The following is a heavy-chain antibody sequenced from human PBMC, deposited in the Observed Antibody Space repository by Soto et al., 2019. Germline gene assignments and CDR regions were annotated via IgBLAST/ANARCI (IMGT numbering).Heavy chain of an antibody. CDR1: GGSISSGGYY. Sequence: SETLSLTCTVSGGSISSGGYYWSWIRQHPGKGLEWIGYIYYSGSTYYNPSLKSRVTISVDTSKNQFSLKLSSVTAADTAVYYCARARPIAAAVPYMDVWGKGTTVTVS. CDR2: IYYSGST. D-gene: IGHD6-13*01. J-gene: IGHJ6*03. CDR3: ARARPIAAAVPYMDV. V-gene: IGHV4-31*03.